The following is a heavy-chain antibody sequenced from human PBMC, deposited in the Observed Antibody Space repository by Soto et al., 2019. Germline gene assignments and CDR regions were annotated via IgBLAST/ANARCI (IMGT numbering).Heavy chain of an antibody. V-gene: IGHV4-4*07. CDR2: IFTSEST. CDR1: GVSVSNYY. D-gene: IGHD4-17*01. J-gene: IGHJ4*02. Sequence: QVQLQESGPGLVKPSESLSLTCTVSGVSVSNYYWSWIRQPAGKGLEWIGRIFTSESTNYNPSLRSRVTMSVDTSKNQFSLKLSSVTAADTAMYYCAVHYGGNSCDYWGQGTLVTVSS. CDR3: AVHYGGNSCDY.